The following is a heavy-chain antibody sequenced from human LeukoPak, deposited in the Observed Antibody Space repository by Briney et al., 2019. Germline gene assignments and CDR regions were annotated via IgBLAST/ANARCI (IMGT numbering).Heavy chain of an antibody. J-gene: IGHJ5*02. V-gene: IGHV4-38-2*02. CDR2: IYHSGST. Sequence: SETLSLTRTVSGYSISSGYYWGWFRKPPGKGLEWIGSIYHSGSTYYNPSLKSRVTISVDTSKNQFSLKLSSVTAADTAVYYCARDLSYDFWSGYNWFDPWGQGTLVTVSS. D-gene: IGHD3-3*01. CDR3: ARDLSYDFWSGYNWFDP. CDR1: GYSISSGYY.